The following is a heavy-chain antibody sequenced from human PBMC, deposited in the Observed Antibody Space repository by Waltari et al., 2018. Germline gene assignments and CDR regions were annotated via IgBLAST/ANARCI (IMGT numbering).Heavy chain of an antibody. CDR1: GCTLSAYP. D-gene: IGHD1-1*01. CDR3: ARDRTGLKSQSSFDS. V-gene: IGHV3-21*01. CDR2: SSMSSRYM. J-gene: IGHJ4*02. Sequence: EVQLVDSGGGLVKHGGSLRLSCAASGCTLSAYPMHWVRQAPGKGLEWVSSSSMSSRYMYYADSVKGRFTISRDDAKRSLYLQMNTLRDEDSAFYYCARDRTGLKSQSSFDSWGQGTLVIVSS.